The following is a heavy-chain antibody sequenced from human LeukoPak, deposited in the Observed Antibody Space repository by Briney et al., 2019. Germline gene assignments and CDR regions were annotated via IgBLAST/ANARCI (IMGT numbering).Heavy chain of an antibody. V-gene: IGHV3-74*01. D-gene: IGHD2-21*02. CDR2: INSDGSST. J-gene: IGHJ4*02. Sequence: GGSLRLSCAASGFTFSSYWMHCVRQAPGKGLSWVSRINSDGSSTRYADSVKGRFTISRDNAKNTLYLQMNSLRAEATAVYYCARDPPYCGGDCYGDYWGQGTLVTVSS. CDR3: ARDPPYCGGDCYGDY. CDR1: GFTFSSYW.